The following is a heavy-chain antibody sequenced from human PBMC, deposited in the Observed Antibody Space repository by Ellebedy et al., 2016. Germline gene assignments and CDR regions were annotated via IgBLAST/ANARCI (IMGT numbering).Heavy chain of an antibody. CDR2: MNPNSGNA. J-gene: IGHJ5*02. V-gene: IGHV1-8*01. CDR1: GYTFTSFD. D-gene: IGHD6-19*01. CDR3: ARGRTAVAGTADWFDP. Sequence: ASVKVSXXASGYTFTSFDMIWVRQATGQGLEWMGWMNPNSGNAGYAQKFQGRVTMTRNTSMRTAYMELSSLRSEDTAVYYCARGRTAVAGTADWFDPWGQGTLVTVSS.